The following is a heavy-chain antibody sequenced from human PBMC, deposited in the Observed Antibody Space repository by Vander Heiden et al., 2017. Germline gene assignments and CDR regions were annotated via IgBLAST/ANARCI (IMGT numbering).Heavy chain of an antibody. CDR2: IYTSGST. Sequence: QVQLQESGPGLVKPSETLSLTCTVSGGSISSYYWSWIRQPAGKGLEWIGRIYTSGSTNDNPSLKSRVTMSVDTSKNQFSLKMRSVTAADTAVYDGARGSPYYPDYGGQGTMVTVSS. CDR3: ARGSPYYPDY. V-gene: IGHV4-4*07. D-gene: IGHD3-10*01. J-gene: IGHJ4*02. CDR1: GGSISSYY.